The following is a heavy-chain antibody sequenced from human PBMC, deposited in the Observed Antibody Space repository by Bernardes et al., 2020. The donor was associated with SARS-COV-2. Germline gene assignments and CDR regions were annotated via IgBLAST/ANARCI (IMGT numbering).Heavy chain of an antibody. CDR2: INHSGST. D-gene: IGHD2-15*01. J-gene: IGHJ4*02. CDR3: ASWGGYCSGGSCYQSTYGY. CDR1: GGSFSGYY. V-gene: IGHV4-34*01. Sequence: SETLSLTCAVYGGSFSGYYWSWIRQPPGKGLEWIGEINHSGSTNYNPSLKSRVTISVDTSKNQFSLKLSSVTAADTAVYYCASWGGYCSGGSCYQSTYGYWGQGTLVTVSS.